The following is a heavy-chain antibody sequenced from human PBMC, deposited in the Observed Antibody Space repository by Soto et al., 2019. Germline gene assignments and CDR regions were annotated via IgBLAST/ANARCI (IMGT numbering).Heavy chain of an antibody. J-gene: IGHJ6*02. Sequence: GGSLRLSCAASGFRFSTYPMNWVRQAPGKGLEWVSAISSSGDNTYYADSVKGRFTISRDNSKNTLYLQMNSLRVEDTALYYCAKMGGSTYYYYYGMDVWGRGTTVTVSS. V-gene: IGHV3-23*01. CDR3: AKMGGSTYYYYYGMDV. CDR2: ISSSGDNT. D-gene: IGHD3-16*01. CDR1: GFRFSTYP.